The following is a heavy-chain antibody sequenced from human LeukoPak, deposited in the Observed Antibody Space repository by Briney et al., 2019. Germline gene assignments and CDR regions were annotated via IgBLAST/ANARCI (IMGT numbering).Heavy chain of an antibody. V-gene: IGHV3-23*01. CDR1: GFTFSSYA. D-gene: IGHD6-13*01. CDR2: ISGSGGST. J-gene: IGHJ5*02. CDR3: AKRIAAAGTRWFDP. Sequence: PGGSLRLSCAASGFTFSSYALSWVRQAPGKGLEWVSAISGSGGSTYYADSVKGRFTISRDNSKNTLYLQMNSLRAEDTAVYYCAKRIAAAGTRWFDPWGQGTLVTVSS.